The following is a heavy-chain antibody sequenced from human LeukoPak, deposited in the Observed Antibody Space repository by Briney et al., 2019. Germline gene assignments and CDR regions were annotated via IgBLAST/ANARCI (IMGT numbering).Heavy chain of an antibody. V-gene: IGHV4-59*01. D-gene: IGHD2-8*02. CDR2: IHYSGNT. CDR1: GDSIRSDH. J-gene: IGHJ6*03. CDR3: ARVPGTGYYYYMDV. Sequence: SETLSLTCTVSGDSIRSDHWSWIRQPPGKGLEWIGYIHYSGNTKYNPSLKSRVTVSLDTSKKQFSLKLSSVTAADTAVYYCARVPGTGYYYYMDVWGKGTTVTVSS.